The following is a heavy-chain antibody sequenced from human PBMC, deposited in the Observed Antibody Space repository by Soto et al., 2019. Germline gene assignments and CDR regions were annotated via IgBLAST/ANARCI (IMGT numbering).Heavy chain of an antibody. CDR2: VSGAGSSS. Sequence: GGSLRLSCAASGFTFSNYAMSWVRQAPGKGLEWVAAVSGAGSSSPHTDSVKGRFAISRDNSKNTLYLQMNSPRVEDTALYYCARDGIGGTAFWGYLDYWGQGTLVTVSS. CDR3: ARDGIGGTAFWGYLDY. D-gene: IGHD2-15*01. CDR1: GFTFSNYA. J-gene: IGHJ4*02. V-gene: IGHV3-23*01.